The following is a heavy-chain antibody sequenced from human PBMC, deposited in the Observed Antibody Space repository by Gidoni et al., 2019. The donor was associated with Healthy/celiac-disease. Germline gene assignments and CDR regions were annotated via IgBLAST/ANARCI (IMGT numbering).Heavy chain of an antibody. Sequence: QVQLVQSGAEVKMPGASVKVSCKASGYPFTGYYMHWVRQAPGQGLEWMGWINPNSGGTNYAQKFQGRVTMTRETSISTAYMELSRLRSDDTAVYYCAREAGGNSGVYFDYWGQGTLVTVSS. CDR1: GYPFTGYY. CDR3: AREAGGNSGVYFDY. V-gene: IGHV1-2*02. J-gene: IGHJ4*02. CDR2: INPNSGGT. D-gene: IGHD4-4*01.